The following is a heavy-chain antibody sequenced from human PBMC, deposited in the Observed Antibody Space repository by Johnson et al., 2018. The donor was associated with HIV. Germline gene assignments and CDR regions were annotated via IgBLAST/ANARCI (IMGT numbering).Heavy chain of an antibody. CDR3: ARARGSYYWGGWHDAFDI. J-gene: IGHJ3*02. CDR1: GFTFSSYD. D-gene: IGHD1-26*01. V-gene: IGHV3-13*01. CDR2: IGTAGDT. Sequence: VQLVESGGGVVRPGGSLRLSCAASGFTFSSYDMHWVRQPTGKGLEWVSEIGTAGDTYYPGSVKGRFTISRENARNSLYLHMNSLRAGDTAVYSCARARGSYYWGGWHDAFDIWGQGTMVTVSS.